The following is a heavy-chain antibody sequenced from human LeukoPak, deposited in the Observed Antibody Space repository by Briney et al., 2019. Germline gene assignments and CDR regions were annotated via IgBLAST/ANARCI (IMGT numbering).Heavy chain of an antibody. V-gene: IGHV4-59*01. CDR1: GGSINSYY. CDR3: SRGGYGGLTDFDS. D-gene: IGHD3-16*01. J-gene: IGHJ4*02. Sequence: SETLSLTCTVSGGSINSYYWSWIRQPPGKGLEWIGYIYYSGSTNYNPSLKSRVTISVDTSKNQFSLKLNSVTAADTAVYYCSRGGYGGLTDFDSWGQGTLVTVSS. CDR2: IYYSGST.